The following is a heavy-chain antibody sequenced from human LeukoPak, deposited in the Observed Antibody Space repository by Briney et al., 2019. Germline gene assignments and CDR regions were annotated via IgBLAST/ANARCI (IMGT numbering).Heavy chain of an antibody. Sequence: PSETLSLTCAVYGGSFSGYYWSWIRQPPGKGLEWIGEINHSGSTNYNPSLKSRVTISVDTSKNQFSLKLSPVTAADTAVYYCARGSRYYGSGSYPRYYYMDVWGKGTTVTISS. CDR1: GGSFSGYY. CDR3: ARGSRYYGSGSYPRYYYMDV. V-gene: IGHV4-34*01. CDR2: INHSGST. J-gene: IGHJ6*03. D-gene: IGHD3-10*01.